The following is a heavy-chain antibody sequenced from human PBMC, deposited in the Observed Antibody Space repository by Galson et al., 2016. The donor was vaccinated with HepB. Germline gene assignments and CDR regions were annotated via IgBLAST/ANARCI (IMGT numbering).Heavy chain of an antibody. CDR2: ISYDGDTK. D-gene: IGHD5-18*01. V-gene: IGHV3-30*03. CDR3: ASDPRQWQRGYNYGFEY. Sequence: SLRLSCAASGFTFSTYGTHWVRQAPGKGLEWVAVISYDGDTKYHADSVKGRFTISRDNSTNTLYLQMHRLRFEDTAVYYCASDPRQWQRGYNYGFEYWGQGTLVSVSS. J-gene: IGHJ4*02. CDR1: GFTFSTYG.